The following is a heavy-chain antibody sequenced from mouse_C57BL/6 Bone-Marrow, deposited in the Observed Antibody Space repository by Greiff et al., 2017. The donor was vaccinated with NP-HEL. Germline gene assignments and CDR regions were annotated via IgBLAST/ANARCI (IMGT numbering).Heavy chain of an antibody. Sequence: QVQLQQPGAELVRPGSSVKLSCKASGYTFTSYWMDWVKQRPGQGLEWIGNIYPSDSETHYNQKFQNKATLTVDKSSSTAYMQLSSLTSEDSAVYYCARRFYYAMDYWGQGTSVTVSS. J-gene: IGHJ4*01. CDR3: ARRFYYAMDY. CDR2: IYPSDSET. CDR1: GYTFTSYW. V-gene: IGHV1-61*01.